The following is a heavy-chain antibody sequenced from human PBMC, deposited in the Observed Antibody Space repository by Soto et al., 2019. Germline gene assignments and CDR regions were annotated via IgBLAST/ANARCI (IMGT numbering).Heavy chain of an antibody. D-gene: IGHD3-16*01. CDR2: IGGSGGST. CDR3: AKDLFFSFDLDV. Sequence: PGGSLRLSCAASGFTFSSYAMSWVRQAPGKGLEWVSVIGGSGGSTYYADSVKGRFTISRDNSKNTLYLQMNSLRAEDTAVYYCAKDLFFSFDLDVWGQGTTVTVSS. J-gene: IGHJ6*02. CDR1: GFTFSSYA. V-gene: IGHV3-23*01.